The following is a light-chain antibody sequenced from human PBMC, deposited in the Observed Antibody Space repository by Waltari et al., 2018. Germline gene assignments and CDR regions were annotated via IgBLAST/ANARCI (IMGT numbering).Light chain of an antibody. CDR2: DAS. V-gene: IGKV3-11*01. J-gene: IGKJ4*01. CDR3: QPRTNWPLT. Sequence: EILLTQSPATPSLSPGESATLSCRASQSGNYFLAWFQQKPCQAPRLLIYDASNRSTGIPARYSGSGSGTYFTRTISGLEPEDYAVYYCQPRTNWPLTFGGGTKVEIK. CDR1: QSGNYF.